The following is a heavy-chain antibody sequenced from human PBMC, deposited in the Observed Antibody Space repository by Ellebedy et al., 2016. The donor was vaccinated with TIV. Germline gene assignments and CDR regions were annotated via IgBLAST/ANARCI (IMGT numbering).Heavy chain of an antibody. V-gene: IGHV5-10-1*04. Sequence: GESLKISCKGSGYSFTSYWISWVRQMPGKGLEWMGRIDPSDSYTNYSPSFQGQVTISADKSISTAYLQWSSLKASDTAMYYCATRREVDIVATDAFDIWGQGTVVTVSS. J-gene: IGHJ3*02. CDR3: ATRREVDIVATDAFDI. D-gene: IGHD5-12*01. CDR2: IDPSDSYT. CDR1: GYSFTSYW.